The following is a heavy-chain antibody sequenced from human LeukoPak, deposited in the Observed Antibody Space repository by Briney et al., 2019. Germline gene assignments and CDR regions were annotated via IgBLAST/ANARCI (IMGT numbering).Heavy chain of an antibody. CDR3: ARGLNNVLRYFDPIDLGYYYGMDV. CDR1: GGSISSGGYY. D-gene: IGHD3-9*01. CDR2: IYYSGST. V-gene: IGHV4-31*03. Sequence: SQTLSLTCTVSGGSISSGGYYWSWIRQHPGKGLEWIGYIYYSGSTYYNPSLKSRVTISVNTSKNQFSLKLSSVTAADTAVYYCARGLNNVLRYFDPIDLGYYYGMDVWGQGTTVTVSS. J-gene: IGHJ6*02.